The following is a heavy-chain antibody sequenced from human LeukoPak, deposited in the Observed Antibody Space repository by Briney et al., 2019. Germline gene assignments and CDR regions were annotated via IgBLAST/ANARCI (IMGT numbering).Heavy chain of an antibody. CDR2: IKSKTDGGTT. Sequence: PGGSLRLSCAASGFTFSNAWMSWVRQAPGKGLEWVGRIKSKTDGGTTDYAAPVKGRFTTSRDDSENTLYLQMNSLKTEDTAVYYCTTDRYCSGGSCYRSYYYYYMDVWGKGTTVTISS. D-gene: IGHD2-15*01. CDR1: GFTFSNAW. CDR3: TTDRYCSGGSCYRSYYYYYMDV. V-gene: IGHV3-15*01. J-gene: IGHJ6*03.